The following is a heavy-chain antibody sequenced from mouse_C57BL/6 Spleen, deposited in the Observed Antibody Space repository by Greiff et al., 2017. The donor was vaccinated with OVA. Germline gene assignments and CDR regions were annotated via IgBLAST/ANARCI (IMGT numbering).Heavy chain of an antibody. CDR3: ALYDYDGGGVFDY. CDR1: GYTFTSYW. J-gene: IGHJ2*01. V-gene: IGHV1-52*01. CDR2: IDPSDSET. D-gene: IGHD2-4*01. Sequence: QVQLQQPGAELVRPGSSVKLSCKASGYTFTSYWMHWVKQRPIQGLEWIGNIDPSDSETHYNQKFKDKATLTVDKSSSTAYMRLSSLTSEDSAVYYCALYDYDGGGVFDYWGQGTTLTVSS.